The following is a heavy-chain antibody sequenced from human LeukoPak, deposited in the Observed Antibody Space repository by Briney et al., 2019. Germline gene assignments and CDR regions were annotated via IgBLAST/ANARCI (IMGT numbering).Heavy chain of an antibody. V-gene: IGHV4-31*03. J-gene: IGHJ3*02. Sequence: SETLSLTCTVSGGSISSGGYYWSWIRQHPGTGLEWIGYIYYSGSTYYNPSLKSRVTISVDTSKNQFSLKLSSVTAADTAVYYCARDEEWLDAFDIWGQGTMVTVSS. CDR1: GGSISSGGYY. CDR2: IYYSGST. CDR3: ARDEEWLDAFDI. D-gene: IGHD3-3*01.